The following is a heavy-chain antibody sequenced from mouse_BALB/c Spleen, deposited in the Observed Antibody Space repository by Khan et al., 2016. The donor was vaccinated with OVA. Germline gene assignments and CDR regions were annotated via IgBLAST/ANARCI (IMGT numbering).Heavy chain of an antibody. CDR3: ARSNYHGRGLYAMNY. CDR2: ISPGRGSP. CDR1: GYTFTSYW. D-gene: IGHD1-1*01. J-gene: IGHJ4*01. V-gene: IGHV1S41*01. Sequence: DLVKPGASVKLSCKASGYTFTSYWINWIKQRPGQGLEWIGHISPGRGSPYYNEVFTVKATLPVDTSSTTAHIQLSSLSLEDSAVYFCARSNYHGRGLYAMNYRDPGTSVTISS.